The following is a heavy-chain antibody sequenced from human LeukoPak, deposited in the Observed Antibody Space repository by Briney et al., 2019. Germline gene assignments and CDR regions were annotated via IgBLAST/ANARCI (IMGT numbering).Heavy chain of an antibody. CDR1: GFTFSSYE. Sequence: GGSLRLSCAASGFTFSSYEMNWVRQAPGKGLEWVSYISSSSSTIYYADSVKGRFTISRDNAKNSLYLQMNSLRAEDTAVYYCARDPPLYDFWSGYPYWGQGTLVTVSS. CDR2: ISSSSSTI. J-gene: IGHJ4*02. CDR3: ARDPPLYDFWSGYPY. V-gene: IGHV3-48*01. D-gene: IGHD3-3*01.